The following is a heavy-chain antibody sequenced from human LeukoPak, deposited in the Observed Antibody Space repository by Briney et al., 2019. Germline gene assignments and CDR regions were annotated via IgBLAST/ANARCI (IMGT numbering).Heavy chain of an antibody. D-gene: IGHD6-19*01. CDR2: IYYSGST. CDR1: GGSISSSSYY. CDR3: ARAGSSGWWGVDNWFDP. V-gene: IGHV4-39*07. Sequence: SETLSLTCTVSGGSISSSSYYWGWIRQPPGKGLEWIGSIYYSGSTYYNPSLKSRVTISVDTSKNQFSLKLSSVTAADTAVYYCARAGSSGWWGVDNWFDPWGQGTLVTVSS. J-gene: IGHJ5*02.